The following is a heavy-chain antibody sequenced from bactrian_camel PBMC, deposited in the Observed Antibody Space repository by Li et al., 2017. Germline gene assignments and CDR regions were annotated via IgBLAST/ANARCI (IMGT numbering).Heavy chain of an antibody. D-gene: IGHD3*01. CDR3: GAAEPRVHYCSTTVLRRFGS. CDR2: IYTGDRKT. J-gene: IGHJ6*01. V-gene: IGHV3S29*01. Sequence: QLVESGGGSVQAGGSLRLSCTTSGYTYGRGPMSWFRQAPGKEREGVATIYTGDRKTYYADSVKGRFSISQDNAKNTVYLQMNSLKPEDTAMYYCGAAEPRVHYCSTTVLRRFGSWGQGTQVTVS. CDR1: GYTYGRGP.